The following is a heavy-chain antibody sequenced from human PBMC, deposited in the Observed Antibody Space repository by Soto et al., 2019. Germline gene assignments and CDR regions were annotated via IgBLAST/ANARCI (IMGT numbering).Heavy chain of an antibody. Sequence: QVQLQESGPGLVQPSQTLSLTCTVSGDSISSGAYYWSWIRQPPGKGLEWIGYIYHSGATYYNPSLESRVTMSVDTSKNQFSQRLSSVTAADTAVYYWARDGGYATGDCWGQGTLVTVSA. CDR2: IYHSGAT. D-gene: IGHD2-15*01. CDR3: ARDGGYATGDC. J-gene: IGHJ4*02. CDR1: GDSISSGAYY. V-gene: IGHV4-30-4*01.